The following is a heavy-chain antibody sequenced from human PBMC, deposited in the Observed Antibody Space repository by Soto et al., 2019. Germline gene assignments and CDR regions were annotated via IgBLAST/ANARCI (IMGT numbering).Heavy chain of an antibody. CDR3: ASWVYPRNY. CDR1: GFTFSASW. CDR2: LNQDGSEI. Sequence: EVQLVESGGGLVQPGGSLSLSCVTSGFTFSASWMNWVRQAPGKGLEWVANLNQDGSEIKYVDSVKGRFTISRDNARNSVYLQINSLRTEDTAVYYCASWVYPRNYWGQGTLVTVSS. V-gene: IGHV3-7*01. J-gene: IGHJ4*02. D-gene: IGHD3-16*01.